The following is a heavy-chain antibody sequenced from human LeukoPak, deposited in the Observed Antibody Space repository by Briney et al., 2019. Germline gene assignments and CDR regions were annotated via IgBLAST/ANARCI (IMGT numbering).Heavy chain of an antibody. V-gene: IGHV4-59*11. CDR3: ARALSVAIVWGSYRLDAFDI. J-gene: IGHJ3*02. D-gene: IGHD3-16*02. CDR2: IYYSGST. CDR1: GGSINSHH. Sequence: SETLSLTCTVSGGSINSHHWNWIRQPPGKGLEWIGYIYYSGSTNYNPSLKSRVTISVDTSKNQFSLKLTSITAADTAVYYCARALSVAIVWGSYRLDAFDIWGQGTMVTVSS.